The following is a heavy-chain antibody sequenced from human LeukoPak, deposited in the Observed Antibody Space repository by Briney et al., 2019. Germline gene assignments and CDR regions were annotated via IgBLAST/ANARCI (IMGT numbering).Heavy chain of an antibody. CDR3: AREEVGGATYYGRGIDY. CDR2: IWYDGSNK. V-gene: IGHV3-33*01. Sequence: PGGSLRLSCAASGFTFSSYGMHWVRQAPGKGLEWVAVIWYDGSNKYYADSMKGRFTISRDNSKNTLYLQMNSLRAEDTAVYYCAREEVGGATYYGRGIDYWGQGTLVTVSS. J-gene: IGHJ4*02. D-gene: IGHD1-26*01. CDR1: GFTFSSYG.